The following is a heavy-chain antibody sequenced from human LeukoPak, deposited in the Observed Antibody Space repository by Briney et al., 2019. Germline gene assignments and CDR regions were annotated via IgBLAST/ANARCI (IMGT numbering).Heavy chain of an antibody. V-gene: IGHV3-66*01. Sequence: GGSLRLSCAAFGVSVYNNHISWVRQAPGKGLERVSVIKSGGGGIYYADSVKGRFTISRDSSKSSVYLQLNSLRAEDTAVYYCARENDYHFDYWGQGTLVTASS. CDR1: GVSVYNNH. CDR3: ARENDYHFDY. J-gene: IGHJ4*02. CDR2: IKSGGGGI. D-gene: IGHD4-11*01.